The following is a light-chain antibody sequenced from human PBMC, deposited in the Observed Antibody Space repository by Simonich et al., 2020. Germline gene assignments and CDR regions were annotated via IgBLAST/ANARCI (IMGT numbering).Light chain of an antibody. CDR1: SSDVGSYNL. V-gene: IGLV2-23*01. Sequence: QSALTQPASVSGSPGQSIPISCTGTSSDVGSYNLVSWYQQHPGKAPKLMIYEGSKRPSVVSNRFSGSKAGNTASLTISGLQAEDEADYYCCSYAGSSNVVFGGGTKLTVL. CDR3: CSYAGSSNVV. CDR2: EGS. J-gene: IGLJ2*01.